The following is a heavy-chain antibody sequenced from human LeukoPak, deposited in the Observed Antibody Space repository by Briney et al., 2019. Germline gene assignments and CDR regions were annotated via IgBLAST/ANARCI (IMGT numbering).Heavy chain of an antibody. CDR2: IIPIFGTA. CDR3: ARADYDFWSGVKTLPDRYYVDV. Sequence: SVKVSCKASGYTFTSYAISWVRQAPGQGLEWMGGIIPIFGTANYAQKFQGRVTITADESTSTAYMELSSLRSEDTAVYYCARADYDFWSGVKTLPDRYYVDVWGKGTTVTVSS. D-gene: IGHD3-3*01. CDR1: GYTFTSYA. V-gene: IGHV1-69*13. J-gene: IGHJ6*03.